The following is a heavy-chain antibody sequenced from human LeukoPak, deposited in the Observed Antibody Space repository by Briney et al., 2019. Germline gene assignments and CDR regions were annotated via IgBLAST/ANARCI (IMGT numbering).Heavy chain of an antibody. Sequence: PSETLSLTCAVYGGSFSDYYFTWMRQPPGKGLEWIGDINHSGNSSYNKSLKSRVTISVDTSKNQVSLELNSVTAADTAVYYCGMFAVIVGGGLDIWGQGTVVTASS. J-gene: IGHJ3*02. CDR1: GGSFSDYY. CDR2: INHSGNS. CDR3: GMFAVIVGGGLDI. D-gene: IGHD1-26*01. V-gene: IGHV4-34*01.